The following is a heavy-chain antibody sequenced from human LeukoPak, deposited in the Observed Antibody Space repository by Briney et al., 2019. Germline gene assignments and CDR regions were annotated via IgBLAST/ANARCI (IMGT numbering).Heavy chain of an antibody. CDR3: ARIGDYVWGSYPLGYFDY. D-gene: IGHD3-16*02. Sequence: GESLKISCKGSGYSFTSYWIGWVRQMPGKGLEWMGIIYPGDSDTRYSPSFQGQVTISADKSISTAYLQWSSLKASDTAMYYCARIGDYVWGSYPLGYFDYWGQGTQVTVSS. CDR1: GYSFTSYW. V-gene: IGHV5-51*01. CDR2: IYPGDSDT. J-gene: IGHJ4*02.